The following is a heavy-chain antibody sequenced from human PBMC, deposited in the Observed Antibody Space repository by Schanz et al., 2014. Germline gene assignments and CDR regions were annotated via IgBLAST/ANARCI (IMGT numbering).Heavy chain of an antibody. D-gene: IGHD2-2*02. J-gene: IGHJ6*03. CDR3: AGTYCSSTSCYTGYYYMDV. V-gene: IGHV1-46*01. CDR1: GYTFVSYS. CDR2: INPSGGGT. Sequence: QGQLVQSGPEVKEPGASVKVSCKASGYTFVSYSMHWVRQAPGQGLEWMGIINPSGGGTSYALRFQDRVTVTSDTSTSTVYMELSGLRSEDTAVYYCAGTYCSSTSCYTGYYYMDVWGKGTTVTVSS.